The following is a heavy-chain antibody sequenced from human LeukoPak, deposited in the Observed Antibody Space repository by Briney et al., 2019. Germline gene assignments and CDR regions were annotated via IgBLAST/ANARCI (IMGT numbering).Heavy chain of an antibody. CDR3: ARVACSGGSCYANWFDP. V-gene: IGHV1-2*04. D-gene: IGHD2-15*01. Sequence: ASVKVSCKASGYTFTGYYMHWVRQAPGQGLEWMGWINPNSGGTNYAQKFQGWVTMTRDTSISTAYMEPSRLRSDDTAVYYCARVACSGGSCYANWFDPWGQGTLVTVSS. CDR1: GYTFTGYY. CDR2: INPNSGGT. J-gene: IGHJ5*02.